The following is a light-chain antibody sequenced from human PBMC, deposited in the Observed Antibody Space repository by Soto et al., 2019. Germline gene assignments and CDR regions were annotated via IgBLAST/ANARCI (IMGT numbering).Light chain of an antibody. CDR1: QSIISY. CDR3: QYSRHLPL. V-gene: IGKV1-39*01. Sequence: DIQMTQSPSSLSASVGDRVTITCRASQSIISYLNWYQQKPGKAPKLLIYAASSLQSGVPSRFSGSGSETHFCFTISGLQPDDVATYYCQYSRHLPLVGPGTKVDIK. CDR2: AAS. J-gene: IGKJ3*01.